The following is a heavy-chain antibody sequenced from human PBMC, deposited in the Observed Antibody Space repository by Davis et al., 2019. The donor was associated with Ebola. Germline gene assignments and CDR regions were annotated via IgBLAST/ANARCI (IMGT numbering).Heavy chain of an antibody. J-gene: IGHJ6*02. CDR2: ISYDGSNK. V-gene: IGHV3-30*03. CDR3: ARGNHYAMDV. Sequence: GESLKISCAASGFTFSSYGMHWVRQAPGKGLEWVAVISYDGSNKYYADSVKGRFTISRDNSKNTLYLQVNSLRAEDTAVYYCARGNHYAMDVWGQGTTVTVSS. CDR1: GFTFSSYG.